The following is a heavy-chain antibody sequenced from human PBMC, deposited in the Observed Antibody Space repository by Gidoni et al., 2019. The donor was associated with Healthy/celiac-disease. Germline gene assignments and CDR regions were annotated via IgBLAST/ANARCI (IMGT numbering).Heavy chain of an antibody. D-gene: IGHD3-16*02. CDR3: ASSSPDYDYVRGSYRWGYYVDY. CDR1: GVSFSVYY. CDR2: FNHSGST. J-gene: IGHJ4*02. V-gene: IGHV4-34*01. Sequence: QVQLQQWGAGLLKPSETISLTCAVSGVSFSVYYWRWIRQPPGKGLKWIGEFNHSGSTNYNPSLKSRVTISVDTSKKQFSLKVSSVTAADTAVYYCASSSPDYDYVRGSYRWGYYVDYWGQGTLVTVSS.